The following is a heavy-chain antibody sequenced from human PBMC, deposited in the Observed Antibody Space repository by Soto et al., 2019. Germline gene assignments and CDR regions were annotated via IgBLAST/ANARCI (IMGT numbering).Heavy chain of an antibody. Sequence: SETLSLTCAVYGGSFSGYYWSWIRQPPGKGLEWIGEINHSVSTNYNPSLKSRVTISVDTSKNQFSLKLSSVTAADTAVYYCARDDSSSWYFLGREVWGKSTTVTVSS. D-gene: IGHD6-13*01. CDR3: ARDDSSSWYFLGREV. CDR1: GGSFSGYY. J-gene: IGHJ6*04. V-gene: IGHV4-34*01. CDR2: INHSVST.